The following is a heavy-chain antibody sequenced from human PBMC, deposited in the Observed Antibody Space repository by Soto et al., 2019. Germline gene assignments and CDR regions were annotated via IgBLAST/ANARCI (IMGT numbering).Heavy chain of an antibody. V-gene: IGHV4-4*02. J-gene: IGHJ5*02. Sequence: SETLSLTCAVSGGSISSSNWWSWVRQPPGKGLEWVGEIYYSGRTNYNPSLKSRVTISVDKSKNQFSLKLSSVTAADTAVYYCARRRENYYDSSGYSYRGSWFDPWGQGTLVTVSS. D-gene: IGHD3-22*01. CDR1: GGSISSSNW. CDR2: IYYSGRT. CDR3: ARRRENYYDSSGYSYRGSWFDP.